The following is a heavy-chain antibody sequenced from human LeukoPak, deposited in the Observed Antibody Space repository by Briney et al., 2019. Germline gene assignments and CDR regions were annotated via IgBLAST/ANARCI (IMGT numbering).Heavy chain of an antibody. CDR2: IYASGST. J-gene: IGHJ4*02. V-gene: IGHV4-4*07. Sequence: PSETLSLTCTVSGGSISSYYWICILQPAGKGLEWIGRIYASGSTNYNPSLKSRVTMSVDTSKNQFSLKLSSVTAADTAVYYCARSRYYYGSGSYPFDYWGQGTLVTVSS. CDR3: ARSRYYYGSGSYPFDY. D-gene: IGHD3-10*01. CDR1: GGSISSYY.